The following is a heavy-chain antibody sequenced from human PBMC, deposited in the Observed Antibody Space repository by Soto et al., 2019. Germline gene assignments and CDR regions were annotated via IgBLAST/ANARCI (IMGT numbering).Heavy chain of an antibody. Sequence: ASVKVSCKASGYTFTSYDINWVRQATGQGLEWMGWMNPNSGNTGYAQKFQGRVTMTRNTSISTAYMELSSLRSEDTAVYYCARGRYDILTGYYVGYYFDYWGQGTLVTVSS. CDR1: GYTFTSYD. V-gene: IGHV1-8*01. D-gene: IGHD3-9*01. CDR3: ARGRYDILTGYYVGYYFDY. CDR2: MNPNSGNT. J-gene: IGHJ4*02.